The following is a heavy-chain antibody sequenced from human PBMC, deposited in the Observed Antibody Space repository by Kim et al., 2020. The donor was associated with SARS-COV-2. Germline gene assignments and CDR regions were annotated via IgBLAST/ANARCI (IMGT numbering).Heavy chain of an antibody. CDR2: SNK. J-gene: IGHJ4*02. V-gene: IGHV3-30*01. CDR3: ARGVRYFDY. Sequence: SNKYYADSVKGRFTISRDNSKNTLYLQMNSLRAEDTAVYYCARGVRYFDYWGQGTLVTVSS.